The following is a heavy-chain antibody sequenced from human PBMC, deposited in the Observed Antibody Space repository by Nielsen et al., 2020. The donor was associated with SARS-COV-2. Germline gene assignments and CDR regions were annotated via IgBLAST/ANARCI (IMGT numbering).Heavy chain of an antibody. D-gene: IGHD1-7*01. CDR1: GFTFDDYA. CDR3: ARPRRELRVYYGMDV. CDR2: ISWNSGSI. V-gene: IGHV3-9*01. Sequence: SLKISCAASGFTFDDYAMHWVRQAPGKGLEWVSGISWNSGSIGYADSVKGRFTVSRDNSMNTLYLQMNSLRPEDTALYFCARPRRELRVYYGMDVWGQGTAVTVSS. J-gene: IGHJ6*02.